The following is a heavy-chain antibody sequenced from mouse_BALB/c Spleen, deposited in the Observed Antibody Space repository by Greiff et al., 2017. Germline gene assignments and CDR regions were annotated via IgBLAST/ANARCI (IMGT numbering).Heavy chain of an antibody. J-gene: IGHJ2*01. CDR1: GFTFSSYA. CDR2: ISSGGST. CDR3: TRIEAYYGNFDY. Sequence: EVKLVESGGGLVKPGGSLKLSCAASGFTFSSYAMSWVRQTPEKRLVWVASISSGGSTYYPDSVKGRFTISRDNARNILYLQMSRLRSEDTAKYYCTRIEAYYGNFDYWGQGTTLTVSS. D-gene: IGHD2-10*01. V-gene: IGHV5-6-5*01.